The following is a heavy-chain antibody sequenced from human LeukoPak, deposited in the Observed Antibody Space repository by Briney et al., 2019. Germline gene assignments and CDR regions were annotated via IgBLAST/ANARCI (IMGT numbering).Heavy chain of an antibody. CDR2: IYSGGST. Sequence: PGGSLRLSCAASGFTVSSNYMSWVRQAPGKGLEWVSVIYSGGSTYYADSVKGRFTISRDNSKNTLYLQMNSLRAEDTAVYYCARVFRGDWFDPWGQGTLVTVSS. CDR3: ARVFRGDWFDP. J-gene: IGHJ5*02. V-gene: IGHV3-66*01. CDR1: GFTVSSNY.